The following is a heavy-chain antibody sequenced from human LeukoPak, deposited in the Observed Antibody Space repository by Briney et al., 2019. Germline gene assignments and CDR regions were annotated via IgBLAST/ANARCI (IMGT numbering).Heavy chain of an antibody. CDR1: GFTFSSYA. CDR3: ARDFSSRFDP. V-gene: IGHV3-30*04. J-gene: IGHJ5*02. D-gene: IGHD6-13*01. CDR2: ISYDGSNK. Sequence: PGGSLRLSCAASGFTFSSYAMHWVRQAPGKGLEWVAVISYDGSNKYYADSVKGRFTISRDNSKNTLYLQMNSLRAEDTAVYYCARDFSSRFDPWGQGTLVTVSS.